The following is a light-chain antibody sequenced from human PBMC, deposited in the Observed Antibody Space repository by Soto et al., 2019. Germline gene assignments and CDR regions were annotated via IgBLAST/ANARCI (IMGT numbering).Light chain of an antibody. Sequence: QLTQSPSTLSASVGDRVTITCRASQSISSWLAWYQQKPGKAPKLLIYDASSLESGVPSRFSGSGSGTEFTLTISSLQPDDFATYYCQQYNSYSGTFGQGTKVDIK. CDR3: QQYNSYSGT. CDR1: QSISSW. CDR2: DAS. V-gene: IGKV1-5*01. J-gene: IGKJ1*01.